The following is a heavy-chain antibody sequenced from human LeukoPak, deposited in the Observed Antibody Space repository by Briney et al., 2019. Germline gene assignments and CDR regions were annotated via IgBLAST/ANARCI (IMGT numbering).Heavy chain of an antibody. D-gene: IGHD5-24*01. Sequence: SETLSLTCTVSGGSISSYYWSWIRQPPGKGLEWIGYIYYSGSTNYNPSLKSRVAISVDTSKNQFSLKLSSVTAADTAVYYCARRLQHYYYYGMDVWGQGTTVTVSS. CDR3: ARRLQHYYYYGMDV. J-gene: IGHJ6*02. V-gene: IGHV4-59*08. CDR2: IYYSGST. CDR1: GGSISSYY.